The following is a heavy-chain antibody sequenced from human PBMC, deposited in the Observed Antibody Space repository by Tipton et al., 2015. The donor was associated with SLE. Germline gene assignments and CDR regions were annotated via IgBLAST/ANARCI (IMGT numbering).Heavy chain of an antibody. CDR3: ARHGIAVDGTGSLDY. CDR2: LHYDGST. D-gene: IGHD6-19*01. Sequence: TLSLTCTLSGDSISSYHWSWIRQPPGRGLEWIGYLHYDGSTDYNPSLKSRVTISVDRTKNQVSLKLSSVTAADTALYYCARHGIAVDGTGSLDYWGQGTLVTVSS. J-gene: IGHJ4*02. V-gene: IGHV4-59*08. CDR1: GDSISSYH.